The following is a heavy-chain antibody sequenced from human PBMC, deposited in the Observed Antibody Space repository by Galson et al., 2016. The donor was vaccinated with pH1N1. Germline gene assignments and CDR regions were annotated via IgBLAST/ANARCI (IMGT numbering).Heavy chain of an antibody. D-gene: IGHD3-10*01. CDR2: MYTSGTT. CDR1: GGSISSSIYY. J-gene: IGHJ4*02. Sequence: TLSLTCTVPGGSISSSIYYWNWIRQPAGKGLEWIGRMYTSGTTTYSPSLESRVSISVDTSKNQFSLRLSSVTAAGTAVYFCARDRVALTGIFDYWGQGALVTVSS. CDR3: ARDRVALTGIFDY. V-gene: IGHV4-61*02.